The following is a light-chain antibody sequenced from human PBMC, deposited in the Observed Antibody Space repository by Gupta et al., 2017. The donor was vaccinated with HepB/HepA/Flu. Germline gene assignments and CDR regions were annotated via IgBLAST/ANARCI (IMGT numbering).Light chain of an antibody. J-gene: IGLJ2*01. V-gene: IGLV2-23*02. CDR2: EVN. Sequence: QSALTQPASVSGSPGQSITISCTGTRSDVGSYNLVSWYQQHPGKAPKLLIYEVNKWASGVSDRFSGSKSGNTASLTISGLQAEDEADYYCCSYASTTVVLGGGTKLTGL. CDR1: RSDVGSYNL. CDR3: CSYASTTVV.